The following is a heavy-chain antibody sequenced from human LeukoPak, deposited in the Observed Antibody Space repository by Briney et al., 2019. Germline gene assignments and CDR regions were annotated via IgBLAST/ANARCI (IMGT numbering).Heavy chain of an antibody. V-gene: IGHV3-9*03. D-gene: IGHD5-18*01. CDR3: AKDATIRGYSYGHFDY. Sequence: GGSLRLSCAASGFTFDDYAMHWVRQAPGKGLEWVSGISWNSGSIGYADSVKGRFTISRDNAKNSLYLQMNSLRAEDMALYYCAKDATIRGYSYGHFDYWGQGTLVTVSS. J-gene: IGHJ4*02. CDR1: GFTFDDYA. CDR2: ISWNSGSI.